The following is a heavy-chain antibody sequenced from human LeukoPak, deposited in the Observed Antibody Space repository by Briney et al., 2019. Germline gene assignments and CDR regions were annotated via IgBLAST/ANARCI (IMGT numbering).Heavy chain of an antibody. CDR2: INAGNGNT. J-gene: IGHJ4*02. CDR1: GYTFTSYA. CDR3: ARDIVASSVFYFDY. D-gene: IGHD2-21*01. Sequence: ASVKVSCKASGYTFTSYAMHWVRQAPGQRLEWMGWINAGNGNTKYSQKFQGRVTMTRDTSISTAYMELSRLRSDDTAVYYCARDIVASSVFYFDYWGQGTLVTVSS. V-gene: IGHV1-3*01.